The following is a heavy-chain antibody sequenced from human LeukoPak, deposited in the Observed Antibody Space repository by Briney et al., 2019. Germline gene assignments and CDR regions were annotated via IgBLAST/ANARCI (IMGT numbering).Heavy chain of an antibody. CDR1: GFSISSAYF. CDR3: ARPPYYYDSSDYYYGAFDI. D-gene: IGHD3-22*01. CDR2: IYHSGST. Sequence: SETLSLTCAVSGFSISSAYFWGWIRQPPGKGLEWIGTIYHSGSTYYNPSLKSRVTISIDTSNNHFSLNLSSVTAADTAVYFCARPPYYYDSSDYYYGAFDIWGQGTMVTVSS. V-gene: IGHV4-38-2*01. J-gene: IGHJ3*02.